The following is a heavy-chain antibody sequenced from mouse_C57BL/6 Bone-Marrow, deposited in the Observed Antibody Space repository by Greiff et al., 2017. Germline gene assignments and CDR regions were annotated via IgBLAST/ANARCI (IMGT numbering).Heavy chain of an antibody. Sequence: SGAELVRPGASVKMSCKASGYTFTSYNMHWVKRTPRQGLEWIGAIYPGNGDTSYNQKFKGKATLTVDKSSSTAYMQLSSLTSEDSAVYFCARWGGDYRENYYAMDYWGQGTSVTVSS. CDR1: GYTFTSYN. V-gene: IGHV1-12*01. J-gene: IGHJ4*01. D-gene: IGHD2-4*01. CDR2: IYPGNGDT. CDR3: ARWGGDYRENYYAMDY.